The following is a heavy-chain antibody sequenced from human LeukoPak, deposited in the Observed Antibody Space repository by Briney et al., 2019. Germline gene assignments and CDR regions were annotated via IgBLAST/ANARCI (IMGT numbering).Heavy chain of an antibody. CDR3: VRHGLGSSWFGFDY. Sequence: GESLKISCKGSGYTFTTYWIGWVRQMPGKGLEWMGIIYPGDSDPRYSPSFQGQATISADKSISTAYLQWSSLKASDSAIYYCVRHGLGSSWFGFDYWGQGTLVTVSS. D-gene: IGHD6-13*01. J-gene: IGHJ4*02. CDR2: IYPGDSDP. CDR1: GYTFTTYW. V-gene: IGHV5-51*01.